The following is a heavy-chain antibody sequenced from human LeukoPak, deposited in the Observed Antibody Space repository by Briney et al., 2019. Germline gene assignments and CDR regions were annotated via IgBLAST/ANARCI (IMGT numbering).Heavy chain of an antibody. CDR3: ARLYSRVGPFDY. V-gene: IGHV3-21*01. CDR1: GFTFSSYS. CDR2: ISSSSSYI. Sequence: GGSLRLSRAASGFTFSSYSMNWVRQAPGKGLEWVSSISSSSSYIYYADSVKGRFTISRDNAKNSLYLQMNSLRAEDTAVYYCARLYSRVGPFDYWGQGTLVTVSS. D-gene: IGHD5-18*01. J-gene: IGHJ4*02.